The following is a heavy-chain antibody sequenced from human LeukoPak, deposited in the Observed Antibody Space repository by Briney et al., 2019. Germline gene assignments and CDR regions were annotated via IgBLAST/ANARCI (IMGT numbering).Heavy chain of an antibody. CDR3: ARSGSDYQEAYYYYMDV. Sequence: VASVKVSCKASGGTFSSYAISWVRQAPGQGLEWMGGIIPIFGTANYAQKFQGRVTITTDESTSTAYMELSGLRSEDTAVYYCARSGSDYQEAYYYYMDVWGKGTTVTVSS. J-gene: IGHJ6*03. CDR2: IIPIFGTA. CDR1: GGTFSSYA. V-gene: IGHV1-69*05. D-gene: IGHD3-10*01.